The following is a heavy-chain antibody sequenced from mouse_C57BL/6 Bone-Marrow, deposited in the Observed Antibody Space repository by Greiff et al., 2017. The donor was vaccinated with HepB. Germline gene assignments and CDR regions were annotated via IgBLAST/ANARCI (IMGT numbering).Heavy chain of an antibody. CDR3: ARSYYASSYGY. D-gene: IGHD1-1*01. Sequence: VKLQESGAELARPGASVKLSCKASGYTFTSYGISWVKQRTGQGLEWIGEIYPRSGNTYYNEKFKGKATLTADKSSSTAYMELRSLTSEDSAVYFCARSYYASSYGYWGQGTTLTVSS. CDR1: GYTFTSYG. J-gene: IGHJ2*01. V-gene: IGHV1-81*01. CDR2: IYPRSGNT.